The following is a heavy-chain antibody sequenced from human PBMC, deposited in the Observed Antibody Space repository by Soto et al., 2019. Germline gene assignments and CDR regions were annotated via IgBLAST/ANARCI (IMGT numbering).Heavy chain of an antibody. D-gene: IGHD1-1*01. V-gene: IGHV1-18*01. CDR1: GYTFTNYG. J-gene: IGHJ4*02. CDR3: ARGSTGMAPDY. Sequence: QVQLVQSGAEVKKPGASVKVSCKPSGYTFTNYGISWVRQAPGQGLECMGWIRPYNGDTNYAQKLQGRVTMTTDTSTGTAYMELRSVRSEDTAVYYCARGSTGMAPDYWGQGTLVTVSS. CDR2: IRPYNGDT.